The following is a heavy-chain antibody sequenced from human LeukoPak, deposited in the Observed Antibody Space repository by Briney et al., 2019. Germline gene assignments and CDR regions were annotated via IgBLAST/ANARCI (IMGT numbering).Heavy chain of an antibody. CDR3: ASRELGY. J-gene: IGHJ4*02. D-gene: IGHD1-26*01. CDR2: INPDSGVT. V-gene: IGHV1-2*02. Sequence: ASVKVSCKTSGYTFTGYFMHWVRQAPGQGLEWLGWINPDSGVTRYAQKFQGRVTMTRDTSISTAYMELSRLRSDDTAVYYCASRELGYWGQGTLVTVSS. CDR1: GYTFTGYF.